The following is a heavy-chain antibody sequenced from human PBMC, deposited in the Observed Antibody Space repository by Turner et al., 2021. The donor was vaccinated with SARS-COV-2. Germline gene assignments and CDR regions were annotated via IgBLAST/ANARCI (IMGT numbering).Heavy chain of an antibody. CDR3: ARVLWLYWYFDL. V-gene: IGHV3-7*02. Sequence: EVQLVESGGGLVQPGGSLRLSSAASGFTFSSTWMCWVRQAPGKGMGWVANIKQDGSEKYYVDSVKGRFTNSRVNAKNSLYLQMNSLGAEDTAVYYCARVLWLYWYFDLWGRGTLVTVSS. J-gene: IGHJ2*01. D-gene: IGHD3-16*01. CDR1: GFTFSSTW. CDR2: IKQDGSEK.